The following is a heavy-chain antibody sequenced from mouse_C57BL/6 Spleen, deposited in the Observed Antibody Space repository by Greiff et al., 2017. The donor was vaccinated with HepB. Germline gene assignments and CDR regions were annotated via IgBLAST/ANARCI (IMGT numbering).Heavy chain of an antibody. J-gene: IGHJ3*01. D-gene: IGHD1-1*01. Sequence: VKLMESGPGLVAPSQSLSITCTVSGFSLTSYGVSWVRQPPAKCLEWLGVIWGDGSTNYHSALISRLSISKDNSKSQVFLKLNSLQTDDTATYYCAKEGYGSSPAWFAYWGQGTLVTVSA. V-gene: IGHV2-3*01. CDR3: AKEGYGSSPAWFAY. CDR1: GFSLTSYG. CDR2: IWGDGST.